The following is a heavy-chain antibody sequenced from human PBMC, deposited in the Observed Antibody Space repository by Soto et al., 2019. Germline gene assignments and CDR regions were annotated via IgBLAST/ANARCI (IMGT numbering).Heavy chain of an antibody. CDR1: GGSISSSSYY. J-gene: IGHJ6*03. CDR2: IYYSGST. CDR3: ARGLHNYYYYYMDV. Sequence: PLETLSLTCTVSGGSISSSSYYWGWIRQPPGKGLEWIGSIYYSGSTYYNPSLKSRVTISVDTSKNQFSLKLSSVTAADTAVYYCARGLHNYYYYYMDVWGKGTTVTVSS. V-gene: IGHV4-39*01.